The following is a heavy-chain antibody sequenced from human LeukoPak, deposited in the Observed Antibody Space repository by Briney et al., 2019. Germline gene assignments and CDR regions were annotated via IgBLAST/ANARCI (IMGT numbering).Heavy chain of an antibody. D-gene: IGHD3-3*01. J-gene: IGHJ6*03. Sequence: ASVKVSCKASGYTFTGYYMHWVRQAPGQGLEWMGWINPNSGGTNYAQKFQGRVTMTRDTSISTAYMELSRLRSDDRAVYYCARAYYDFWSGYQHYYYYMDVWGKGTTVTVSS. CDR2: INPNSGGT. CDR1: GYTFTGYY. CDR3: ARAYYDFWSGYQHYYYYMDV. V-gene: IGHV1-2*02.